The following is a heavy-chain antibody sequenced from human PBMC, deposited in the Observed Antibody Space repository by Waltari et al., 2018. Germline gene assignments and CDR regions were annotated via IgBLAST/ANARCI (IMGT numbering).Heavy chain of an antibody. J-gene: IGHJ6*02. D-gene: IGHD2-21*01. CDR2: INPSGGST. CDR3: ALDTGALWMDV. V-gene: IGHV1-46*01. CDR1: EYTFTSSY. Sequence: QVQLVQSGAEVKKPGASVKISCKTSEYTFTSSYIHWVRQDPGQGLEWMGIINPSGGSTIYAQKFQGRVTMTRDTSTSTVYMELSSLRSEDTAVYYCALDTGALWMDVWGQGTTVTVSS.